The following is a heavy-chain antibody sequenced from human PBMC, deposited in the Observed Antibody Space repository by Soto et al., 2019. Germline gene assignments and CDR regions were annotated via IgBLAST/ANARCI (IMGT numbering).Heavy chain of an antibody. Sequence: QVQLVESGGGLVKPGGSLRLSWAASGFTFSDYYMSWIRQAPGQGLEGVSYISSSSSYTNYADSVKGRFTISRDNAKNSLCLQMDSLRAEDTDVYYCACGMVRGNGIDVRGPGTTVTVSS. CDR1: GFTFSDYY. CDR2: ISSSSSYT. J-gene: IGHJ6*02. V-gene: IGHV3-11*05. D-gene: IGHD3-10*01. CDR3: ACGMVRGNGIDV.